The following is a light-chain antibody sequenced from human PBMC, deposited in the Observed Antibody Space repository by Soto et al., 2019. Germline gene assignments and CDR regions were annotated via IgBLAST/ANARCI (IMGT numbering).Light chain of an antibody. Sequence: EIVLTQSPGTLYLSPGERASLSCRASQSVGSSYLAWYQQHPGRAPRLLMYGASRRATGIPDRFSGSGSGTEFTLTISRLEPGDFAVYYCQQYVTSPPGTFGQGTKVDIK. V-gene: IGKV3-20*01. J-gene: IGKJ1*01. CDR1: QSVGSSY. CDR3: QQYVTSPPGT. CDR2: GAS.